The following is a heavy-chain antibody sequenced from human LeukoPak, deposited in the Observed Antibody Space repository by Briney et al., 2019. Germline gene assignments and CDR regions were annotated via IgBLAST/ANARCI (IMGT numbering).Heavy chain of an antibody. CDR2: IHISGTT. Sequence: SETLSLTCTVSGGSISDYYWSWVRQPAGKGLEWIGRIHISGTTYYNPSLKSRFTMSIDTSKNQFSLKLSSVTAADTAVYYCARNFVVGATFDYWGQGTLVTVSS. D-gene: IGHD1-26*01. CDR3: ARNFVVGATFDY. CDR1: GGSISDYY. J-gene: IGHJ4*02. V-gene: IGHV4-4*07.